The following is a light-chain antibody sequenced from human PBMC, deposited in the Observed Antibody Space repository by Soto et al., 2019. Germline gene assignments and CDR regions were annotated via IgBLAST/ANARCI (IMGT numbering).Light chain of an antibody. CDR3: QQYQTYST. J-gene: IGKJ5*01. CDR1: QSVSGW. Sequence: QMTQSPSTVAASVGDTVTVTCRASQSVSGWLAWYQQKPGEAPKLLIYDASSLGSGVPSRFSGSGSGTEFTLTISSLQPDDFATYFCQQYQTYSTFGQGTRLEI. V-gene: IGKV1-5*01. CDR2: DAS.